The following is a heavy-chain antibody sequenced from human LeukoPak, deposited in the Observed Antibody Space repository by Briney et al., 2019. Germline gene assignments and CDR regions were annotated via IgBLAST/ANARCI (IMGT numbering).Heavy chain of an antibody. CDR2: INHSGST. J-gene: IGHJ4*02. CDR3: ARQQPGDYYDSSGYLYYFDY. Sequence: SETLSLTCAVYGGSFTGYYWSWIRQPPGKGLEWIGEINHSGSTNYNPSLKSRVTISVDTSKTQFSLKLSSVTAADTAVYYCARQQPGDYYDSSGYLYYFDYWGQGTLVTVSS. V-gene: IGHV4-34*01. CDR1: GGSFTGYY. D-gene: IGHD3-22*01.